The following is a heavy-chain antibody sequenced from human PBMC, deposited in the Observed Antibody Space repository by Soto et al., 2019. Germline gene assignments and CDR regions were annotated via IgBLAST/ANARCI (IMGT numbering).Heavy chain of an antibody. CDR2: IGSGGDT. CDR1: GFTLSSYD. D-gene: IGHD3-9*01. J-gene: IGHJ6*02. CDR3: TRKTPPTGMEV. V-gene: IGHV3-13*01. Sequence: EVQLVESGGGLVQPGGSLRLSCAASGFTLSSYDIHWVRQATGEGLAWVSGIGSGGDTHYADSVKGRFIISREDCKNSLYLQMNNLRVGYTAVDYCTRKTPPTGMEVWGQGATVSVSS.